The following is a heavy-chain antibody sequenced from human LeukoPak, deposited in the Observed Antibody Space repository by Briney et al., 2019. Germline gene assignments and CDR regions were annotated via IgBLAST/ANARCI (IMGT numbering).Heavy chain of an antibody. J-gene: IGHJ2*01. Sequence: SGTLSLTCTVSGGSISSGGYYWSWIRQHPGKGLEWIGYIYYSGSTYYNPSLKSRVTISVDTSKNQFSLKLSSVTAADTAVYYCARSWGVVITSSYWYFDLWGRGTLVTVSS. CDR1: GGSISSGGYY. CDR3: ARSWGVVITSSYWYFDL. CDR2: IYYSGST. D-gene: IGHD3-3*01. V-gene: IGHV4-31*03.